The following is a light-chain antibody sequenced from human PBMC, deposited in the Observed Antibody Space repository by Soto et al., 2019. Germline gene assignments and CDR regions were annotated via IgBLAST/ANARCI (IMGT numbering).Light chain of an antibody. J-gene: IGKJ2*01. Sequence: EIVLTQSEATLSLSPGERATLSCRASQCVSSYLAWYQQKPGQAPRLLIYDASNRATGIPARFSGGGSGTDFALTISSLEPEDFAVYYCQQRFNWPRFTFGQGTKLEIK. CDR3: QQRFNWPRFT. V-gene: IGKV3-11*01. CDR2: DAS. CDR1: QCVSSY.